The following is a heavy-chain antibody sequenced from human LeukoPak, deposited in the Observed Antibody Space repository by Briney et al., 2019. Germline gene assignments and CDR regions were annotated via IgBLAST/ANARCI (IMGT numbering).Heavy chain of an antibody. V-gene: IGHV1-69*02. J-gene: IGHJ4*02. D-gene: IGHD6-13*01. CDR1: GGTFSSYT. CDR3: ASQTSYSSSWYTDY. Sequence: KVSCKASGGTFSSYTISWVRQAPGQGLEWMGRIIPILGIANYAQKFQGRVTITADKSTSTAYMELSSLRSEDTAVYYCASQTSYSSSWYTDYWGQGTLVTVSS. CDR2: IIPILGIA.